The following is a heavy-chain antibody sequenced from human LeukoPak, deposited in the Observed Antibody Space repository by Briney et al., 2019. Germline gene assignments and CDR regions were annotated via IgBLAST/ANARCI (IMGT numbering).Heavy chain of an antibody. D-gene: IGHD3-3*01. CDR3: ARGNCSSTSCYKYYDFWSGYYTTDAFDI. Sequence: KSSETLSLTCAVYGGSFSGYYWSWIRQPPGKGLEWIGEINHSGSTNYNPSLKSRVTISVDTSKNQFSLKLSSVTAADTAVYYCARGNCSSTSCYKYYDFWSGYYTTDAFDIWGQGTMVTVSS. J-gene: IGHJ3*02. CDR2: INHSGST. V-gene: IGHV4-34*01. CDR1: GGSFSGYY.